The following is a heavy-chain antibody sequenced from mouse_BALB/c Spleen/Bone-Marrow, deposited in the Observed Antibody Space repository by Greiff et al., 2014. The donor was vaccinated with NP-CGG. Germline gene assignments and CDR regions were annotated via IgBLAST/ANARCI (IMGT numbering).Heavy chain of an antibody. CDR2: IDPSDSYT. V-gene: IGHV1-69*02. D-gene: IGHD2-2*01. Sequence: QVQLKESGAELVKPGASVKLSCKASGYTFTSYWMHWVKQRPGQGLEWIGEIDPSDSYTNYNQKFKGKATLTVDKSSSTAYMQLSSLTSKDSAVYYCASYYGYDEGFAYWGQGTLVTVSA. J-gene: IGHJ3*01. CDR3: ASYYGYDEGFAY. CDR1: GYTFTSYW.